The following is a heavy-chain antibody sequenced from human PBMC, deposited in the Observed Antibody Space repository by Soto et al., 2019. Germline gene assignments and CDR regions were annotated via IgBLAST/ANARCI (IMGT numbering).Heavy chain of an antibody. V-gene: IGHV4-34*01. Sequence: WETLSLTCDVSGGSFTGYYWSWIRQPPGKGLEWIGEINHSGFTNYNPSLTGRVTIPLDTSKSQFSLKLSSLTAADTAFYFCARGHGRFAHWGQGTLVTVSS. J-gene: IGHJ4*02. CDR2: INHSGFT. CDR1: GGSFTGYY. CDR3: ARGHGRFAH.